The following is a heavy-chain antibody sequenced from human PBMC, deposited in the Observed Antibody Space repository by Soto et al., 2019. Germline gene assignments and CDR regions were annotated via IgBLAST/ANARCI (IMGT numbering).Heavy chain of an antibody. CDR2: ISGSGGST. CDR3: AQGARGRYGIDV. V-gene: IGHV3-23*01. Sequence: EVQLLESGGGLVQPGESLRLSCAASGFTFSSYAMSWVRQAPGKGLEWVSAISGSGGSTYYADSVKGRFTISRDQSKNTLNLQMNSLRCEDTAVCYCAQGARGRYGIDVWGQGTTVTVSS. J-gene: IGHJ6*02. D-gene: IGHD5-12*01. CDR1: GFTFSSYA.